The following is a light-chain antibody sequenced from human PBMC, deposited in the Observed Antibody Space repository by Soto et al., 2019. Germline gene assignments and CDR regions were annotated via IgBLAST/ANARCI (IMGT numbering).Light chain of an antibody. J-gene: IGKJ2*01. Sequence: DIQMTQSPSTLSASVGDRVTITCRASQSISSWLAWFQQKPGKAPKLLIYKASSLQSGVPSRFSGSESGTEFNLTISSLQADDFATYYCQQYNPYSSTFGQGTKVEIK. CDR2: KAS. CDR1: QSISSW. V-gene: IGKV1-5*03. CDR3: QQYNPYSST.